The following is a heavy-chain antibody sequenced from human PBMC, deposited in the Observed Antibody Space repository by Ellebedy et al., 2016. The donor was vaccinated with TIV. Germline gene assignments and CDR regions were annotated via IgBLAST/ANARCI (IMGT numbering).Heavy chain of an antibody. V-gene: IGHV4-34*01. Sequence: SETLSLXXAVYGGSFSGYYWSWIRQPPGKGLEWIGEINHSGSTNYNPSLKSRVTISVDTSKNQFSLKLSSVTAADTAVYYCARGRGWNYGRGAFDIWGQGTMVTVSS. D-gene: IGHD1-7*01. CDR3: ARGRGWNYGRGAFDI. CDR1: GGSFSGYY. CDR2: INHSGST. J-gene: IGHJ3*02.